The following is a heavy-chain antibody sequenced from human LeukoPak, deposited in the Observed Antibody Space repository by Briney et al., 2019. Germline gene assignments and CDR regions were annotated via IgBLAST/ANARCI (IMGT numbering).Heavy chain of an antibody. D-gene: IGHD4-17*01. Sequence: GASVKVSCKASGGTFGSYTISWVRQAPGQGLEWMGRIIPILGIANYAQKFQGRVTITADKSTSTAYMELSSLRSEDTAVYYCATMTTVTTGIVWGQGTLVTVSS. J-gene: IGHJ4*02. CDR1: GGTFGSYT. CDR3: ATMTTVTTGIV. V-gene: IGHV1-69*02. CDR2: IIPILGIA.